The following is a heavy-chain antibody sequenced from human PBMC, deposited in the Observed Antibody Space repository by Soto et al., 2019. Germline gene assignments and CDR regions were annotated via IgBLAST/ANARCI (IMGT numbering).Heavy chain of an antibody. J-gene: IGHJ3*01. V-gene: IGHV4-61*01. CDR3: ARDTVTTSFNAFDL. CDR2: IYYSGST. Sequence: QVQLQESGPGLVKPSETLSLTCTVSGGSVSSGSYYWSWIRQPPGKGLEWIGYIYYSGSTNYNPSLKSRVNISVDTSKNQSSLKLSSVTAADTAVYYCARDTVTTSFNAFDLWCHWTMVTVSS. CDR1: GGSVSSGSYY. D-gene: IGHD4-17*01.